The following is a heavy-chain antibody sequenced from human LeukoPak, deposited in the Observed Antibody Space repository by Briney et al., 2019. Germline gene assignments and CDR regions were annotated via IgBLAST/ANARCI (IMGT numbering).Heavy chain of an antibody. CDR1: GFTFSSYA. CDR2: ISSNGGST. Sequence: GGSLRLSCSASGFTFSSYAMHWVRQAPGKGLEYVSAISSNGGSTYYADSVKGRFTISRDNSKNTLYLQMSSLRAEDTAVYYCARPGVVVPAAIGWYFDLWGRGTLVTVSS. D-gene: IGHD2-2*02. V-gene: IGHV3-64D*06. J-gene: IGHJ2*01. CDR3: ARPGVVVPAAIGWYFDL.